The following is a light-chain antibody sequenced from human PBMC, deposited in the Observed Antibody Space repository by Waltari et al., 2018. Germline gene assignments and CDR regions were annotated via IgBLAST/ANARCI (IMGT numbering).Light chain of an antibody. V-gene: IGKV3-20*01. J-gene: IGKJ2*01. Sequence: EMVLPHSPGTLSLSPGERATLPCRASQSVTSSPFAWSQQKPDQAPRLLIYGSANRATGIPDRFSGSGSGTDFTLTISSLEPEDFAVYYCQQYGSSPRITFGQGTKLEIE. CDR2: GSA. CDR1: QSVTSSP. CDR3: QQYGSSPRIT.